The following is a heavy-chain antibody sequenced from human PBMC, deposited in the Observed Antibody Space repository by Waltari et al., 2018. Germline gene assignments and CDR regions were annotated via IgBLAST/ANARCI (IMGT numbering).Heavy chain of an antibody. Sequence: EVQVLESGGDLVQPGGSLRLSCAASGFSFSTYGMSWVRQGPGSGGEWVSGINNDCSRKYYVDSVKGRFTISRDNSKNTMSLQMNSLRAEDTAIYYCVKGIWTSAASYYAGLDVWGQGTTVTVSS. CDR1: GFSFSTYG. D-gene: IGHD3-22*01. CDR3: VKGIWTSAASYYAGLDV. V-gene: IGHV3-23*03. CDR2: INNDCSRK. J-gene: IGHJ6*02.